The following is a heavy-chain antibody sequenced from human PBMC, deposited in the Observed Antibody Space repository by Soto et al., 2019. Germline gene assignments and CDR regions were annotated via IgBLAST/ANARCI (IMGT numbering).Heavy chain of an antibody. J-gene: IGHJ4*02. V-gene: IGHV1-69*13. D-gene: IGHD2-15*01. Sequence: GASVKVSCKASGGTFSSYAISWVRQAPGQGLEWMGGIIPIFGTANYAQKFQGRVTITADESTSTAYMELSSLRSEDTAVYYCASSGDSAFDYWGQGTLVTVYS. CDR1: GGTFSSYA. CDR2: IIPIFGTA. CDR3: ASSGDSAFDY.